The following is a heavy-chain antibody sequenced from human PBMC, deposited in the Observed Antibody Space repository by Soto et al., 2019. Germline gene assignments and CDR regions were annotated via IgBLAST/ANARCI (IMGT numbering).Heavy chain of an antibody. CDR2: IYYSGNT. D-gene: IGHD3-3*02. V-gene: IGHV4-39*07. CDR1: GGPISSNSYY. J-gene: IGHJ3*02. Sequence: ASETLSLTCSVSGGPISSNSYYWGWIRQPPGKGLEWIGSIYYSGNTYYNPSLKSRVTISVDKSKNQFSLKLSSVTAADTAVYYCARVLGNDAFDIWGQGTMVTVSS. CDR3: ARVLGNDAFDI.